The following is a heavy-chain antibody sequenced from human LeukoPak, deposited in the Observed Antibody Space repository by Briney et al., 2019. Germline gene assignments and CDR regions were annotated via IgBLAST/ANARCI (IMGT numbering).Heavy chain of an antibody. CDR2: IYHSGST. CDR3: ARDLGYCSSTSCLGEGY. CDR1: GYSISSGFY. Sequence: SETLSLTCTVSGYSISSGFYWGWIRQPPGKGLEWIGNIYHSGSTYYNPSLKSRVTIPVDMSKNQFSLKLSSVTAADTAVYYCARDLGYCSSTSCLGEGYWGQGTLVTVSS. V-gene: IGHV4-38-2*02. D-gene: IGHD2-2*01. J-gene: IGHJ4*02.